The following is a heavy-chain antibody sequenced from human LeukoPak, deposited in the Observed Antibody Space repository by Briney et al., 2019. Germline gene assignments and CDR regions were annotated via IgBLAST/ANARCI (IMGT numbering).Heavy chain of an antibody. CDR3: ASDLTDDYGDSPAFDY. D-gene: IGHD4-17*01. CDR2: ITNYGGST. J-gene: IGHJ4*02. V-gene: IGHV3-74*01. CDR1: GLTLRSYW. Sequence: GRSLRLSCAASGLTLRSYWMHWVRHAPGRGLVWVSRITNYGGSTCYAESVKGRFTISRDNAKNTLYLQMSCLRAEDTAVYYCASDLTDDYGDSPAFDYWGQGTLVTVSS.